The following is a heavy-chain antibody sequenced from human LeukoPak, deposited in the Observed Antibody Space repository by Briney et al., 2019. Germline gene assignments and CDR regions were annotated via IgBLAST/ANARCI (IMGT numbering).Heavy chain of an antibody. CDR2: ISDIGSI. V-gene: IGHV4-59*08. CDR1: GGSFSGYY. CDR3: ARSRYYYGSGSYSV. Sequence: SETLSLTCAVYGGSFSGYYWSWIRQPPGKGLEWIAYISDIGSINYNPSLKSRVTISVDTSKNQFSLKLSSVTAADTAVYYCARSRYYYGSGSYSVWGQGTLVTVSS. J-gene: IGHJ4*02. D-gene: IGHD3-10*01.